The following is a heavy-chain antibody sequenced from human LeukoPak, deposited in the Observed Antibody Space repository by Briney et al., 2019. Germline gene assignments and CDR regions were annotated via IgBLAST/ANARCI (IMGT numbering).Heavy chain of an antibody. D-gene: IGHD3-16*01. Sequence: SETLSLTCAVYGGSFSGYYWSWIRQPPGKGLEWIREINHSGSTNYNPSLKSRVTISVDTSKNQFSLKLSFVTAADTAVYYCASLGRFDYWGQGTLVTVSS. CDR1: GGSFSGYY. CDR2: INHSGST. CDR3: ASLGRFDY. V-gene: IGHV4-34*01. J-gene: IGHJ4*02.